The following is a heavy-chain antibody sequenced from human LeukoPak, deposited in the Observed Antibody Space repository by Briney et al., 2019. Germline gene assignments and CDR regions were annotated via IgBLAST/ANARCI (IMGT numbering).Heavy chain of an antibody. J-gene: IGHJ6*02. V-gene: IGHV3-30*18. CDR1: GLTFNHYA. Sequence: PGGSLRLSCAASGLTFNHYAMHWVRQAPGEGLEWVAVVSYDGSNQYFSATVKGRFTISRDNSKNTLYLEMNSLRAEDTAVYYCAKDRHHYDTSGYYYNYYYYGMDVWGQGTTVTVSS. CDR3: AKDRHHYDTSGYYYNYYYYGMDV. D-gene: IGHD3-22*01. CDR2: VSYDGSNQ.